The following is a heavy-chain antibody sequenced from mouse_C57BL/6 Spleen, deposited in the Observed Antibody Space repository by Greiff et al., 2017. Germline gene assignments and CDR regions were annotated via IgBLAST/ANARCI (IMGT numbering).Heavy chain of an antibody. Sequence: QVQLQQSGPELVKPGASVKISCKASGYAFSSSWMNWVKQRPGKGLEWIGRIYPGDGDTNYNGKFKGKATLTADKSSSTAYMQLSSLTSEDSAVYFCATGPHWAMDYWGQGTSVTVSS. CDR3: ATGPHWAMDY. CDR1: GYAFSSSW. J-gene: IGHJ4*01. V-gene: IGHV1-82*01. CDR2: IYPGDGDT. D-gene: IGHD3-1*01.